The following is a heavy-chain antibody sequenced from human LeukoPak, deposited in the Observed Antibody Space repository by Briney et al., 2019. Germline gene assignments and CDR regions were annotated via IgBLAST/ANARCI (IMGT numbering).Heavy chain of an antibody. J-gene: IGHJ4*02. CDR3: AGRLYCGGDCYSVY. D-gene: IGHD2-21*02. Sequence: ASETLSLTCTVSGYSISSIYCWGWIREPPGEGLEWIGKINHSGSTYYNPSLKSRVTIYVDTSQNQVSLKLSSVTAADTAVYYCAGRLYCGGDCYSVYWGQGTLVTVSS. V-gene: IGHV4-38-2*02. CDR2: INHSGST. CDR1: GYSISSIYC.